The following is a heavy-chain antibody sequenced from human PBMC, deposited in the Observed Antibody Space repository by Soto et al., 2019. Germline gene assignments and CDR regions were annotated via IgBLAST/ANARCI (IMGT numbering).Heavy chain of an antibody. J-gene: IGHJ4*02. Sequence: QVQLVQSGAEVKKPGASVKVSCKASGYTFTGYDMHWVRQAPGQGLEWMGWINPNSGGTNYAQKFQGRVTMTRDTSISTAYMELSRLRSDDTAVYYCARASTSITMVRGTPFDYWGQGTLVTVSS. CDR2: INPNSGGT. CDR3: ARASTSITMVRGTPFDY. D-gene: IGHD3-10*01. V-gene: IGHV1-2*02. CDR1: GYTFTGYD.